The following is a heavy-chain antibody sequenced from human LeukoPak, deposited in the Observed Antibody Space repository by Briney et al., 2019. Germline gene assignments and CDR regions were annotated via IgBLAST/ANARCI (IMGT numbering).Heavy chain of an antibody. CDR2: INPNSGGT. J-gene: IGHJ4*02. CDR1: GYTFTGYY. Sequence: ASVKVSCKASGYTFTGYYMHWVRQAPGQGLEWMGWINPNSGGTNYAQKFQGRVTMTRDTSISIAYMELSRLRSDDTAVYYCASSPPRVVLLDYWGQGTLVTVSS. V-gene: IGHV1-2*02. CDR3: ASSPPRVVLLDY. D-gene: IGHD2-15*01.